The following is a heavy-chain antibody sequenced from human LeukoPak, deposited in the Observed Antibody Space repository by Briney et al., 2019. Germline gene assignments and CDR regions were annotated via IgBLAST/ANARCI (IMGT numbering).Heavy chain of an antibody. CDR1: GFTFSSYG. J-gene: IGHJ6*03. CDR3: AKGGGYEAQYYYYYLDV. D-gene: IGHD5-12*01. CDR2: IRYDGSNK. V-gene: IGHV3-30*02. Sequence: GGSLRLSCAASGFTFSSYGMYWVRQAPGKGLEWVAFIRYDGSNKYYADSVKGRFTVSRDNSKNTLYLQMKSLRAEDTAVYYCAKGGGYEAQYYYYYLDVWGKGTTVTIS.